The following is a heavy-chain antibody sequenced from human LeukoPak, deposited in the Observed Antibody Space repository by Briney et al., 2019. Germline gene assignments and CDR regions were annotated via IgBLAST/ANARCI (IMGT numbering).Heavy chain of an antibody. J-gene: IGHJ3*02. Sequence: SETLSLTCTVSGDSISRYYWSWIRQPPGQGLEWIGYIYYSGSTNYNPSLKSRVTMSVDTSKNQFSLKLSSVTAADTAVYYCARDGPSMVRAVIPFDIWGQGTMVTVSS. CDR2: IYYSGST. CDR3: ARDGPSMVRAVIPFDI. CDR1: GDSISRYY. D-gene: IGHD3-10*01. V-gene: IGHV4-59*01.